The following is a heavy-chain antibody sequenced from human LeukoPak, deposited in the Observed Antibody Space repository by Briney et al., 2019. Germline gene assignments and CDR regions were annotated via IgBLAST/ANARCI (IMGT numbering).Heavy chain of an antibody. CDR1: GFTFSSYG. D-gene: IGHD5-18*01. Sequence: GGSLRLSCAASGFTFSSYGMHWVRQAPGKGLEWVAFIRYDGSNKYYADSVKGRFTISRDNSKNTLYLQMNSLRAEDTAVYYCATSPGGAWIQLWFSPFDYWGQGTLVTVSS. J-gene: IGHJ4*02. CDR3: ATSPGGAWIQLWFSPFDY. V-gene: IGHV3-30*02. CDR2: IRYDGSNK.